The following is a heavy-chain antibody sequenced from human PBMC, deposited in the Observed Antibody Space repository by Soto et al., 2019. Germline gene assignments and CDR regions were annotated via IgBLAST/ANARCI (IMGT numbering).Heavy chain of an antibody. CDR2: IGHDGSEK. CDR1: GFTFSGFF. J-gene: IGHJ4*02. Sequence: VQLVDSGGGLVQPGGSLRLSCAASGFTFSGFFMTWVRQAPGKGLEWVANIGHDGSEKNYLDSVRGRFTISRDNAANTLSLQMDNLKVEDTALYYCTRDWRHFVHWSQGALVSVSS. CDR3: TRDWRHFVH. V-gene: IGHV3-7*01.